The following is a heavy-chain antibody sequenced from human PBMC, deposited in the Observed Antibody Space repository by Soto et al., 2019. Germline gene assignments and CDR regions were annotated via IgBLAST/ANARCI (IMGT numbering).Heavy chain of an antibody. CDR3: AHRVLRTVFGLVTTTAIYFDF. J-gene: IGHJ4*02. Sequence: QITLNESGPTQVKPRQTLTLTCTFSGFSLTTSGVGVGWIRQSPGKAPEWLALIYWDDDKRYSPSRKSRLTIPKDTSKIQVVLTMADLDPADTATYYCAHRVLRTVFGLVTTTAIYFDFWGQGTPVAVSS. CDR1: GFSLTTSGVG. D-gene: IGHD3-3*01. CDR2: IYWDDDK. V-gene: IGHV2-5*02.